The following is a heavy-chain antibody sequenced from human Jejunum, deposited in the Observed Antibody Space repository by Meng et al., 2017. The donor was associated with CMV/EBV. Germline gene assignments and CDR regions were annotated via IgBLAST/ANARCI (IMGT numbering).Heavy chain of an antibody. CDR2: INSDGSNT. CDR3: ARGYHYFDD. V-gene: IGHV3-74*01. D-gene: IGHD1-1*01. Sequence: LSCAASRFSFSTSCMYWVRQAPGTGLMWLSLINSDGSNTIYADSVKGRFTISRDNAKNTLYLQMESLRAEDTAVYYCARGYHYFDDWGQGTLVTVSS. J-gene: IGHJ4*02. CDR1: RFSFSTSC.